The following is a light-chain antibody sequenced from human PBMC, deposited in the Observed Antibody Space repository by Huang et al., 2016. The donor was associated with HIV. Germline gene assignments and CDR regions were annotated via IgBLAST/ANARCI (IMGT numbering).Light chain of an antibody. V-gene: IGKV1-5*03. CDR2: KAS. CDR1: QSISGW. J-gene: IGKJ1*01. Sequence: DIQMTQSPSTLSASVGDRVTITCRASQSISGWLAWYQQKPGKAPKLLIYKASSLESGVPSRFSGSGSWTEFTLTISSLQSDDVATYYCQHYNSYPWTFGQGTKVEIK. CDR3: QHYNSYPWT.